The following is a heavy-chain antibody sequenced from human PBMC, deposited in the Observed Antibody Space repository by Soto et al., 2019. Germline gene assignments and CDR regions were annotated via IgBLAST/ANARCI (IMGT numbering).Heavy chain of an antibody. CDR3: ARATHLEHDYGDYEWSRAWGYFDY. D-gene: IGHD4-17*01. J-gene: IGHJ4*02. CDR2: IKQDGSEK. CDR1: GFTFSSYW. Sequence: PVGSLRLSCAASGFTFSSYWMSWVRQAPGKGLEWVANIKQDGSEKYYVDSVKGRFTISRDNAKNSLYLQMNSLRAEDTAVYYCARATHLEHDYGDYEWSRAWGYFDYWGQGTLVTVSS. V-gene: IGHV3-7*03.